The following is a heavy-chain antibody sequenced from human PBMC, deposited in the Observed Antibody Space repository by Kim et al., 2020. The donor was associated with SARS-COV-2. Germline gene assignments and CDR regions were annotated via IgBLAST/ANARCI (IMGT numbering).Heavy chain of an antibody. D-gene: IGHD3-16*02. CDR3: ARLSDAFDI. V-gene: IGHV4-59*01. CDR2: GST. J-gene: IGHJ3*02. Sequence: GSTTSNPSLKSRLTISVATAKNQFSLKLSSVTAADTAVYYCARLSDAFDIWGQGTMVTVSS.